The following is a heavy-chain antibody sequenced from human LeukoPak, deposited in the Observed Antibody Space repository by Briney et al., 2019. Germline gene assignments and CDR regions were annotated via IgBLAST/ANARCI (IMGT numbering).Heavy chain of an antibody. J-gene: IGHJ4*02. Sequence: SVKVSCKASGGTFSSYAISWVRQAPGQELEWMGGIIPIFGTANYAQKFQGRVTIIADESTSTAYMELSSLRSEDTAVYYCARGSAGIVVVTSFDYWGQGTLVTVSS. D-gene: IGHD3-22*01. CDR3: ARGSAGIVVVTSFDY. CDR2: IIPIFGTA. V-gene: IGHV1-69*13. CDR1: GGTFSSYA.